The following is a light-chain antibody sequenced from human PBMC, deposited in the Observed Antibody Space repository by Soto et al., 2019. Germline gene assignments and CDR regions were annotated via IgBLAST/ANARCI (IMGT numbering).Light chain of an antibody. CDR2: GIS. CDR1: QSVNSN. V-gene: IGKV3D-15*01. CDR3: QQHGQWPIT. Sequence: EIVMTQSPATLSVSPGARATLSCRASQSVNSNYLAWYKQKPGQAPRLLIYGISKRATDIPDRFSGSGSGTEFTLTISSLQPEDFATYYCQQHGQWPITFGQGTRLEIK. J-gene: IGKJ5*01.